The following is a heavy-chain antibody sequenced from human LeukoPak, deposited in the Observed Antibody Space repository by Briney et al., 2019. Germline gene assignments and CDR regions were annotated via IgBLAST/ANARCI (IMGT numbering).Heavy chain of an antibody. CDR1: GFILSDRY. D-gene: IGHD3-10*01. V-gene: IGHV3-11*01. J-gene: IGHJ4*02. Sequence: GGSLRLSCAASGFILSDRYMAWIRQAPGKGLEWLSYISGSGSDINYADSVMGRFTISRDNAKNSLYLQMNSLRAEDTAVYYCATGSQIREADYWGQGTLVTVSS. CDR2: ISGSGSDI. CDR3: ATGSQIREADY.